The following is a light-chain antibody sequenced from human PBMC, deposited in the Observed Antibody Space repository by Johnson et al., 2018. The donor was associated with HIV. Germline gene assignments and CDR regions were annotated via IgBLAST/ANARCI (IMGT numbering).Light chain of an antibody. Sequence: QPVLTQPPSVSAAPGQKVTISCSGSSSNIGNNYVSWYQQIPGRAPKLLIYDNNKRPSGIPDRFSGSKSGTSATLGITGLQTGDEADYYCGTWDTSLRVGFFGTGTKATVL. CDR2: DNN. V-gene: IGLV1-51*01. CDR1: SSNIGNNY. J-gene: IGLJ1*01. CDR3: GTWDTSLRVGF.